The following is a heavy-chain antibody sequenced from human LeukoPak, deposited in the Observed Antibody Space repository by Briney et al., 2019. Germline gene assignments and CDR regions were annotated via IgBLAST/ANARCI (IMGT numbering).Heavy chain of an antibody. CDR3: ARDKDWNYSYYYYMDV. D-gene: IGHD1-7*01. CDR2: ISSSGSTI. CDR1: GFTFSDYY. Sequence: KSGGSLRPSCAASGFTFSDYYMSWIRQAPGKGLEWVSYISSSGSTIYYADSVKGRFTISRDNAKNSLYLQMNSLRAEDTAVYYCARDKDWNYSYYYYMDVWGKGTTVTVSS. V-gene: IGHV3-11*04. J-gene: IGHJ6*03.